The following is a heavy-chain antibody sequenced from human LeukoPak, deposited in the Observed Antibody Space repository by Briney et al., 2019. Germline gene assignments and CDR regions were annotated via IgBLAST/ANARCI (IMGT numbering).Heavy chain of an antibody. J-gene: IGHJ5*02. CDR2: ISAYNGNT. CDR1: GYTFTSYG. CDR3: ARGFCSSTSCFVWGWFDP. V-gene: IGHV1-18*01. D-gene: IGHD2-2*01. Sequence: ASVKVSCKASGYTFTSYGISWVRQAPGQGLEWMGWISAYNGNTNYAQKLQGRVTMTTDTSTSTAYMELRSLRSDDTAVYYCARGFCSSTSCFVWGWFDPWGQGTLVTVSS.